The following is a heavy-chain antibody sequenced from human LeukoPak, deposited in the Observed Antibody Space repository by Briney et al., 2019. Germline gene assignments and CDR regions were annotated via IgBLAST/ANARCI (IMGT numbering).Heavy chain of an antibody. J-gene: IGHJ5*02. CDR2: ISISSSTI. Sequence: GGSLRLSCVGSAFSFSNYSMHWVRQAPGKGLEWVSYISISSSTIYYADSVKGRFTISRDNAKNSLYLQMNNLGAGDTAVYYCARDVGYRSWFDPWGQGTLVTVSS. CDR1: AFSFSNYS. V-gene: IGHV3-48*01. CDR3: ARDVGYRSWFDP. D-gene: IGHD5-18*01.